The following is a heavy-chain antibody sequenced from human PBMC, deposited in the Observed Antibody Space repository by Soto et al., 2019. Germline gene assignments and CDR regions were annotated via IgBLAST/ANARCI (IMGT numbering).Heavy chain of an antibody. V-gene: IGHV4-30-4*01. Sequence: SETLSLTCTFSGGSISSGDYYCSWIRQSPWKGLEWIGYLYYSETTYYNPSLESRVTLSMDTSKNQFSLRLTSVTAADTAVYFCAREARAPSNWFDPWGQGTLVTVSS. CDR1: GGSISSGDYY. CDR3: AREARAPSNWFDP. CDR2: LYYSETT. J-gene: IGHJ5*02.